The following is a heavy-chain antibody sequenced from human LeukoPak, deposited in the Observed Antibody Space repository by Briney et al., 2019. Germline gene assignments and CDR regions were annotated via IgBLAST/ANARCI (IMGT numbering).Heavy chain of an antibody. Sequence: GGSLRLSCAASGFTFDDYAMHWVRQAPGKGLEWVSLISGDGGSTYYADSVKGRFTISRDNTKNSLYLQMNSLRTEDTALYYCAKDGSDIVVVPAVHYGMDVWGQGTTVTVSS. CDR3: AKDGSDIVVVPAVHYGMDV. CDR2: ISGDGGST. J-gene: IGHJ6*02. CDR1: GFTFDDYA. D-gene: IGHD2-2*01. V-gene: IGHV3-43*02.